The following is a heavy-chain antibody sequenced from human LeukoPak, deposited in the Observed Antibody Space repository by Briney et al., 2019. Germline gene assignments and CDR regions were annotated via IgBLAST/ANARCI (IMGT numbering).Heavy chain of an antibody. Sequence: ESGPTLVNPTQTLTLTCTFSGFSLSTSGVGVGWIRQPPGKALEWLALIYWDDDKRYSPSLKSRLTITKDTSKNQVVLTMTNMDPVDTATYYCARFYDCGDYDYMDVWGKGTTVTVSS. CDR3: ARFYDCGDYDYMDV. J-gene: IGHJ6*03. CDR2: IYWDDDK. V-gene: IGHV2-5*02. CDR1: GFSLSTSGVG. D-gene: IGHD4-17*01.